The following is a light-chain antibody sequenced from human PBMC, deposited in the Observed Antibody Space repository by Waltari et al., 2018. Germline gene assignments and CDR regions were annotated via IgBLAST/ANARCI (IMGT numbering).Light chain of an antibody. V-gene: IGLV2-23*01. CDR2: EAT. CDR3: CSYATIGTLYV. J-gene: IGLJ1*01. CDR1: SSAVGTYNL. Sequence: QSALTQPASVSGSPGQSTTISCTGTSSAVGTYNLVSWYQQHPGEAPKLLIYEATKRPSGVSNRFSASKSGNTASLTISGLQVEDEADYYCCSYATIGTLYVFGTGTKVTVL.